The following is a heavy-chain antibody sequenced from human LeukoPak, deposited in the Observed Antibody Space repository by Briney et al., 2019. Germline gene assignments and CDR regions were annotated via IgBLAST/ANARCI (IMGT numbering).Heavy chain of an antibody. Sequence: PGGSLRLSCAGAGFTFTRFWMRCVRQAPGKGLVWVTRIKVEGTTTTYADSVEGRFTISRVENTLYLQMNHLRVEDTAVYYCTRGGEEPFDYWGQGTLVTVSS. CDR1: GFTFTRFW. D-gene: IGHD3-10*01. J-gene: IGHJ4*02. V-gene: IGHV3-74*01. CDR3: TRGGEEPFDY. CDR2: IKVEGTTT.